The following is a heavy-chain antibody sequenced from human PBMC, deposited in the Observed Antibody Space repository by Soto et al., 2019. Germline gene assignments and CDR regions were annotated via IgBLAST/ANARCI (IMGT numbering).Heavy chain of an antibody. CDR3: ARDRRFLEWLSLGHYYYGMDV. D-gene: IGHD3-3*01. J-gene: IGHJ6*02. CDR1: GYTFTGYY. Sequence: GASVKVSCKAFGYTFTGYYIHWVRQAPGQGLGWMGWINPNSGGTNYAQKFQGWVTMTRDTSISTAYMELSRLRSDDTAVYYCARDRRFLEWLSLGHYYYGMDVWGQGTTVTVSS. CDR2: INPNSGGT. V-gene: IGHV1-2*04.